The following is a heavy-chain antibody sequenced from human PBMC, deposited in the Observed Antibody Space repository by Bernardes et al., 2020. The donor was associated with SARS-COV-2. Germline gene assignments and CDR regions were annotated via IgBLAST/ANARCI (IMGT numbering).Heavy chain of an antibody. CDR3: ARGYGVLDF. CDR1: GGSINSRTHY. J-gene: IGHJ4*02. V-gene: IGHV4-39*07. CDR2: IYYNGDI. D-gene: IGHD4-17*01. Sequence: SETLSLTCTVSGGSINSRTHYWDWIRQSPGQGLEWIGGIYYNGDIYYSPSLKSRVIISIDTSKNQFSLRLTSVTAADTAMYFCARGYGVLDFWGQGTLVTVSS.